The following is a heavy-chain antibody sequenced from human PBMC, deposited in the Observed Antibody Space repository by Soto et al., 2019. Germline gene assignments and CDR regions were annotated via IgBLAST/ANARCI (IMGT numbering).Heavy chain of an antibody. CDR2: IFSYGST. Sequence: EVQLVESGGGLVQPGGSLRLSCAASGFSVSNNYMRWVRQAPGKGLEWVSVIFSYGSTYYADSVKGGLTISRHNYGNTLNLQMNSLRPDDTAVYYCARERITPVRGATEACDGWGLRTLVIVSS. D-gene: IGHD3-10*01. J-gene: IGHJ3*01. CDR1: GFSVSNNY. V-gene: IGHV3-53*04. CDR3: ARERITPVRGATEACDG.